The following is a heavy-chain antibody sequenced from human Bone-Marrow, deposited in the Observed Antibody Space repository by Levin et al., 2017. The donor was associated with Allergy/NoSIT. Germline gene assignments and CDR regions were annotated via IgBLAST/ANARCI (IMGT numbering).Heavy chain of an antibody. CDR2: ISGNGGVT. Sequence: PGGSLRLSCEASGFKFNTYAMTWVRQAPGKGLEWVSTISGNGGVTYYADSVKGRFSLSRDNSKNTLYLQMDSLTAEDTALYYCAKDLRLSMTTTYWYFDLWGRGTLVTVSS. V-gene: IGHV3-23*01. CDR1: GFKFNTYA. J-gene: IGHJ2*01. D-gene: IGHD1-1*01. CDR3: AKDLRLSMTTTYWYFDL.